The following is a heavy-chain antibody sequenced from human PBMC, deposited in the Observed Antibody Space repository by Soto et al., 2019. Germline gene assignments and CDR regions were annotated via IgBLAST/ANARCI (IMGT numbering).Heavy chain of an antibody. D-gene: IGHD4-17*01. V-gene: IGHV4-30-2*01. Sequence: QLQLQESGSGLVKPSQTLSLTCAVSGGSISSGGYSWSWIRQPPGKGLEWIGYIYHSGSTYYNPSLKSRVXLXVXXSKNQFSLKLSSVTAADTAVYYCASSYFTVTTMDYWGQGTLVTVSS. J-gene: IGHJ4*02. CDR1: GGSISSGGYS. CDR3: ASSYFTVTTMDY. CDR2: IYHSGST.